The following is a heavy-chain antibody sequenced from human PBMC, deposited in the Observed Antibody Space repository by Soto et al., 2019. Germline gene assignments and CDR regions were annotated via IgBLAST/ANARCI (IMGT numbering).Heavy chain of an antibody. CDR2: INSDGSST. CDR1: GFTFSSYW. Sequence: GSLRLSCAASGFTFSSYWMHWVRQAPGKGLVWVSRINSDGSSTSYADSVKGRFTISRDNAKNTLYLQMNSLRAEDTAVYYCARETFIVVVPAARRFDPWGQGTLVTVSS. D-gene: IGHD2-2*01. V-gene: IGHV3-74*01. J-gene: IGHJ5*02. CDR3: ARETFIVVVPAARRFDP.